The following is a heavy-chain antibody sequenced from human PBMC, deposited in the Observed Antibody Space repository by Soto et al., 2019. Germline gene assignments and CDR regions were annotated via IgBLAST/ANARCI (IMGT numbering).Heavy chain of an antibody. D-gene: IGHD6-13*01. CDR1: GFTFGDYA. J-gene: IGHJ4*02. CDR3: TRDQQPNDY. Sequence: PGGSLRLSCTASGFTFGDYAMSWVRQAPGKGLEWVGFIRSKAYGGTTEYAASVKGRFTISRDDSKSIAYLQMNSLKTEDTAVYYCTRDQQPNDYWGQGTLVTV. V-gene: IGHV3-49*04. CDR2: IRSKAYGGTT.